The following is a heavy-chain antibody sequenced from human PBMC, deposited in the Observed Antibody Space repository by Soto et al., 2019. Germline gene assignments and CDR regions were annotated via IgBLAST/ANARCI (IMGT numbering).Heavy chain of an antibody. D-gene: IGHD1-26*01. J-gene: IGHJ4*02. Sequence: TSETLSLTCTVSGGSLSTYYWSWIWQPPGKGLEWIGNIYYSGSTNYNPSLKSRVTISLDTSKNQFSLKLSSVTAADTAVYYCARGRGASLYYFDYWGQGTLVTVSS. V-gene: IGHV4-59*12. CDR3: ARGRGASLYYFDY. CDR1: GGSLSTYY. CDR2: IYYSGST.